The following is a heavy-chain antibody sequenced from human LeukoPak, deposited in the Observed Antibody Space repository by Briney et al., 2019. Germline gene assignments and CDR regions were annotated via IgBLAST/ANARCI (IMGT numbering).Heavy chain of an antibody. CDR2: TRNRANGYTT. CDR1: XFXXSDYY. J-gene: IGHJ4*02. CDR3: ARAFCYSGGTCYSDYNDY. Sequence: GGSXXLSXXXXXFXXSDYYMDWVRQAPGKGLEWVGRTRNRANGYTTEYAASVEGRFTVSRDNSKNSLFLQMNGLKPEDTAAYFCARAFCYSGGTCYSDYNDYWGQGALVTVSS. V-gene: IGHV3-72*01. D-gene: IGHD2-15*01.